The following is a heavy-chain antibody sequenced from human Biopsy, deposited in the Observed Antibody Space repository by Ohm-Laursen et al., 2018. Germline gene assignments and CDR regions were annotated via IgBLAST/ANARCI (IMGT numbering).Heavy chain of an antibody. CDR1: GLTFSDFS. D-gene: IGHD6-13*01. CDR2: IAIGSIYV. CDR3: AAGSSRNSYYFDY. V-gene: IGHV3-21*06. J-gene: IGHJ4*02. Sequence: SLRLSCAAAGLTFSDFSMNWVRQAPGKGLEWVSSIAIGSIYVYYADSVKGRFTISRDNTKNSLSLQMNSLRGEDTAVYYCAAGSSRNSYYFDYWGQGTLVTFSS.